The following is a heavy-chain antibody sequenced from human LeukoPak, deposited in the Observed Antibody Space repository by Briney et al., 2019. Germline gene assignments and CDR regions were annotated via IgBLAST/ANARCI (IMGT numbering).Heavy chain of an antibody. J-gene: IGHJ4*02. CDR2: ISGSGTST. Sequence: PGGSLRLSCAASRFTFSSYAMSWVRQAPGKGLEWVSAISGSGTSTYYADSVKGRFTISRDNSKNTLYLQMNNLRAEDTAIYYCAKFNYDFWSGYPTGSPHWGQGTLVTVSS. D-gene: IGHD3-3*01. CDR3: AKFNYDFWSGYPTGSPH. V-gene: IGHV3-23*01. CDR1: RFTFSSYA.